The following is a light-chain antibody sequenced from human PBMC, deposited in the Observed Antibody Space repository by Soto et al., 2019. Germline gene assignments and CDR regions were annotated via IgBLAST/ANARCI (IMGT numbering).Light chain of an antibody. CDR2: DVT. Sequence: QSVLTQPASVSGSPGQSVILSCSGTSGDIGAYDHVAWFQQHPGEVPKLLLRDVTNRPSGVSGRFSGSKSVNTAYLTISGLRAEDEADYYCSSSTHSNTVVFGGGTKLTVL. CDR3: SSSTHSNTVV. CDR1: SGDIGAYDH. V-gene: IGLV2-14*03. J-gene: IGLJ3*02.